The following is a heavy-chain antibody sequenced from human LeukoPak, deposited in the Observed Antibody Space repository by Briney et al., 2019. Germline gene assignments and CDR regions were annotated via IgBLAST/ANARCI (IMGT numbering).Heavy chain of an antibody. CDR1: GFTFSSYW. CDR2: IKQDGSEK. J-gene: IGHJ4*02. CDR3: AKDPGFTGETYYDSSGYSPY. Sequence: PGGSLRLSCAASGFTFSSYWMSWVRQAPGKGLEWVANIKQDGSEKYYVDSVKGRFTISRDNARNSLYLQMNSLRAEDTAVYYCAKDPGFTGETYYDSSGYSPYWGQGTLVTVSS. D-gene: IGHD3-22*01. V-gene: IGHV3-7*03.